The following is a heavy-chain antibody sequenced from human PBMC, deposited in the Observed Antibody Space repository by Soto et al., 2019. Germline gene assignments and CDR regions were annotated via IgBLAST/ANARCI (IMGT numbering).Heavy chain of an antibody. CDR3: AKGPSLYGSGSSQNNYMDV. J-gene: IGHJ6*03. V-gene: IGHV3-23*01. D-gene: IGHD3-10*01. Sequence: GGSLRLSCAASGFTFSSYAMSWVRQAPGKGLEWVSAISGSGGSTYYADSVKGRFTISRDNSKNTLYLQMNSLRAEDTAVYYCAKGPSLYGSGSSQNNYMDVWGKGTTVTVSS. CDR2: ISGSGGST. CDR1: GFTFSSYA.